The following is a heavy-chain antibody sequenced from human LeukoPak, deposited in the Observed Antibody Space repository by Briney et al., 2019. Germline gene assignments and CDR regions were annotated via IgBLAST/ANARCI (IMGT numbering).Heavy chain of an antibody. J-gene: IGHJ5*02. CDR3: ARGISDFDP. D-gene: IGHD3-3*02. CDR2: IYYSGST. CDR1: GGSISSYY. V-gene: IGHV4-59*01. Sequence: SETLSLTCTVSGGSISSYYWSWIRQPPGKGLEWIGYIYYSGSTNYNPSLKSRVTISVDTSKNQFSLKLSSVTAEDTAVYYCARGISDFDPWGQGTLVTVSS.